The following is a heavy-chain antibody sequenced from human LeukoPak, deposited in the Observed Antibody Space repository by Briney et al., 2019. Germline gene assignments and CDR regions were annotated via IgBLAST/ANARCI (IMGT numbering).Heavy chain of an antibody. CDR2: ISAYNGNT. CDR1: GYTFTSYG. Sequence: ASVTVSCKASGYTFTSYGISWVRQAPGQGLEWMGWISAYNGNTNYAQKLQGRVTMTTDTSTSTAYMELRSLRSDDTAVYYCARLGYCSSTSCRRFDPWGQGTLVTVSS. D-gene: IGHD2-2*01. V-gene: IGHV1-18*04. CDR3: ARLGYCSSTSCRRFDP. J-gene: IGHJ5*02.